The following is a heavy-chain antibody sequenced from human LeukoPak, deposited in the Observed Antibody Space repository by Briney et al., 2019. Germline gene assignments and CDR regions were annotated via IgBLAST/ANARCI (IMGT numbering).Heavy chain of an antibody. CDR1: GGSFSGYY. CDR3: TGMTTVTDSRY. D-gene: IGHD4-17*01. J-gene: IGHJ4*02. V-gene: IGHV4-34*01. CDR2: INHSGST. Sequence: SETLSLTCAVYGGSFSGYYWSWIRQPPGKGLEWIGEINHSGSTNYNPSLKSRVTISVDTSKNQFSLKLSSVTAADTAVYYCTGMTTVTDSRYWGQGTLVTVSS.